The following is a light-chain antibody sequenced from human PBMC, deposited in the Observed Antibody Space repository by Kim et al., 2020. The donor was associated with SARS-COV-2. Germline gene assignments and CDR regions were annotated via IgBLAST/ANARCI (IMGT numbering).Light chain of an antibody. CDR1: QSSGTN. CDR2: GAS. Sequence: SPAQRAPLACRASQSSGTNFAWYNQKPGQAPRPLIYGASTRATGVPARISGSASGSDFTLPISTLQSEDFGIYYCQQYNNWFPYTFGQGTKLEI. J-gene: IGKJ2*01. V-gene: IGKV3-15*01. CDR3: QQYNNWFPYT.